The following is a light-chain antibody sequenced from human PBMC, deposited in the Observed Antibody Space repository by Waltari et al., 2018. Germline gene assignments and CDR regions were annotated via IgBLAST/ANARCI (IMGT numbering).Light chain of an antibody. CDR2: RNN. V-gene: IGLV10-54*01. CDR1: NYNVGHQG. J-gene: IGLJ3*02. Sequence: QAGLTQPPSVSKGLRQTATLTCTGHNYNVGHQGAAWLQQHQGHPPNLLFYRNNNRPSGISERLSASRSGNTASLTISGLQPEDEADYYCSAWDSSLDAWVFGGGTKLTVL. CDR3: SAWDSSLDAWV.